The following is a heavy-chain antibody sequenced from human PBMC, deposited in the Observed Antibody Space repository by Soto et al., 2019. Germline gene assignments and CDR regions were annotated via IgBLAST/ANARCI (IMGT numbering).Heavy chain of an antibody. CDR2: IYYSGST. D-gene: IGHD6-13*01. V-gene: IGHV4-61*01. CDR1: CGSVSSGSCY. Sequence: SETLSLTCTVSCGSVSSGSCYWSCIRHPPGKGLEWIGYIYYSGSTHYNPSLKSRVTISVDTSKNQFSLKLSSVTAADTAVYYCARGASQYSSRRLPLFDYWGQGTLVTVSS. J-gene: IGHJ4*02. CDR3: ARGASQYSSRRLPLFDY.